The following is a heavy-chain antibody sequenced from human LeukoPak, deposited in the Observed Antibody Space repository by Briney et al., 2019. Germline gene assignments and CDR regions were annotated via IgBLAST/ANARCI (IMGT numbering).Heavy chain of an antibody. CDR1: GGSISSYC. V-gene: IGHV4-59*01. Sequence: SETLSLTCTVSGGSISSYCWSWIRQPPGKGLEWIGYIYYSGSTNYNPSLKSRVTISVDTSKNQFSLKLSSVTAADTAVYYCARDLQQLVNDYGMDVWGQGTTVTVSS. CDR2: IYYSGST. D-gene: IGHD6-13*01. J-gene: IGHJ6*02. CDR3: ARDLQQLVNDYGMDV.